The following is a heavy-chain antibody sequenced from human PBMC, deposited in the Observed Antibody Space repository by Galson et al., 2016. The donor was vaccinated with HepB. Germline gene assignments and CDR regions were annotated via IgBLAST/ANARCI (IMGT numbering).Heavy chain of an antibody. Sequence: SVKVSCKASGGTLSSYPISWVRQAPGQGLEWMGRIIPILGIANSAQRFQGRLALTADKSTTTAYMQLSNLTSEDTAVYYCARPKADDSGDYNWFDPWGQGPLVTVSS. J-gene: IGHJ5*02. V-gene: IGHV1-69*02. CDR1: GGTLSSYP. CDR2: IIPILGIA. CDR3: ARPKADDSGDYNWFDP. D-gene: IGHD4-17*01.